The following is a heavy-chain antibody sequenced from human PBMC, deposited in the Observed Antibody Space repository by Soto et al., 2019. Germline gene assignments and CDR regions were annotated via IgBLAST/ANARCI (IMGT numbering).Heavy chain of an antibody. CDR1: GGSTSSYY. CDR3: VSFGWNDLSNNWFYP. Sequence: SQTLSHTCTVSGGSTSSYYWSWIRQPPGKGLEWIGYIYYSGSTNYNPSLKSRVTISVDTSKNQFSLKLSSVTAADTAVYYCVSFGWNDLSNNWFYPRGQGTPVTVSS. D-gene: IGHD1-1*01. CDR2: IYYSGST. V-gene: IGHV4-59*08. J-gene: IGHJ5*01.